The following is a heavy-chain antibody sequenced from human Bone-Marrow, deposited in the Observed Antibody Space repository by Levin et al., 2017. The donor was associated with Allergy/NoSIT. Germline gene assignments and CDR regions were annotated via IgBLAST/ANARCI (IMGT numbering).Heavy chain of an antibody. V-gene: IGHV3-33*01. J-gene: IGHJ4*02. D-gene: IGHD1-1*01. CDR1: GFTFSSYG. CDR2: IWYDGSNK. CDR3: ASGAGGGAGSLIDY. Sequence: GGSLRLSCAASGFTFSSYGMHWVRQAPGKGLEWVAVIWYDGSNKYYADSVKGRFTISGDNSKNTLYLQMNSLRAEDTAVYYCASGAGGGAGSLIDYWGQGTLVTVSS.